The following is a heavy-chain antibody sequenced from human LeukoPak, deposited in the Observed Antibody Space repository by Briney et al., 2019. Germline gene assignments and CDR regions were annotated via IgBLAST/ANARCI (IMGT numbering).Heavy chain of an antibody. Sequence: GGSLRLSCAASGFTFSSYSMNWVRQAPGKGLEWVSYISSSSSTIYYADSVKGRFTISRDNSKNTLYLQMNSLRAGDTAVYYCAKDPRPVPYYYYGMDVWGQGTTVTVSS. J-gene: IGHJ6*02. CDR1: GFTFSSYS. CDR2: ISSSSSTI. D-gene: IGHD1-14*01. V-gene: IGHV3-48*01. CDR3: AKDPRPVPYYYYGMDV.